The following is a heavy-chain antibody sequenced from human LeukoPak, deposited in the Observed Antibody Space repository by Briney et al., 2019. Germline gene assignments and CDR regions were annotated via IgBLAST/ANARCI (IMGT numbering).Heavy chain of an antibody. CDR2: INSDGSSI. V-gene: IGHV3-74*01. D-gene: IGHD3-10*01. J-gene: IGHJ2*01. Sequence: GGSLRLSCAASGFTLSSYWMHWVRQAPGKGLVWVSRINSDGSSISYAGSVKGRFTISRDNSKNTLYLQMNSLRAEDTAVYYCVRYYTRQSWYFDLWGRGTLVTVSS. CDR3: VRYYTRQSWYFDL. CDR1: GFTLSSYW.